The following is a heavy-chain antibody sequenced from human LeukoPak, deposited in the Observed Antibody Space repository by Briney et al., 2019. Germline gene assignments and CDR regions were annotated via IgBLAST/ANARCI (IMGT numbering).Heavy chain of an antibody. CDR1: GFTFSSYA. D-gene: IGHD6-19*01. CDR3: VRYLSGWYYFDW. J-gene: IGHJ4*02. CDR2: ISYDGSNK. Sequence: PGGSLRLSCAASGFTFSSYAMHWVRQAPGKGLEWVAVISYDGSNKYYADSVKGRFTISRDNSKNTLYLQINSLTAEDTAIYYCVRYLSGWYYFDWWGQGTLVTVSS. V-gene: IGHV3-30-3*01.